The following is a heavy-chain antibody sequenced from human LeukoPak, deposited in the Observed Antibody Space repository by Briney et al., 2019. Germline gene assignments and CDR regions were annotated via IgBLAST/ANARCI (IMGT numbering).Heavy chain of an antibody. J-gene: IGHJ4*02. CDR3: AKDYDFGVVIAIDY. Sequence: GGSLRLSCAASGFTFSDYYMSWIRQAPGKGLEWVSYISSSGSTIYYADSVKGRFTISRDNSKNTLYLQMNSLRAEDTAVYYCAKDYDFGVVIAIDYWGQGTLVTVSS. D-gene: IGHD3-3*01. V-gene: IGHV3-11*01. CDR2: ISSSGSTI. CDR1: GFTFSDYY.